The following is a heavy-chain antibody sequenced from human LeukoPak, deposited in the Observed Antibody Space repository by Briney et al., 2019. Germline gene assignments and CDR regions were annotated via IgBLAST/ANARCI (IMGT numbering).Heavy chain of an antibody. D-gene: IGHD5-24*01. CDR2: IYYSGST. Sequence: SETLSLTFTVSGGSISSYYWSWIRQPPGKGLEWIGYIYYSGSTNYNPSLKSRVTISVDTSKNQFSLKLRSVTAADTVVYYCARDGTARDGYQPLFDYWGQGTLVTVSS. J-gene: IGHJ4*02. CDR1: GGSISSYY. CDR3: ARDGTARDGYQPLFDY. V-gene: IGHV4-59*01.